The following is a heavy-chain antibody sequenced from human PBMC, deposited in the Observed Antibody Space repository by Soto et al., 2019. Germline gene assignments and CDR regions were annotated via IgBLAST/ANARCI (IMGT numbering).Heavy chain of an antibody. V-gene: IGHV4-31*03. J-gene: IGHJ5*02. CDR1: GGSISSGGYY. D-gene: IGHD2-2*01. CDR2: IYYSGST. Sequence: QVQLQESGPGLVKPSQTLSLTCTVSGGSISSGGYYWSWIRQHPGKGLEWIGYIYYSGSTYYNPSLKSRVTISVDTSKNQFSLKLSSVTAADTAVYYCARDTPAAQYNWFDPWGQGTLVTVSS. CDR3: ARDTPAAQYNWFDP.